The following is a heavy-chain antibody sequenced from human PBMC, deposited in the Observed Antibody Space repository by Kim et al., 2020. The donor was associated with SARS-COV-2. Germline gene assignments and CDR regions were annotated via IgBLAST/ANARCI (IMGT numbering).Heavy chain of an antibody. Sequence: GGSLRLSCAASGFTFGDYAMHWVRQAPGKGLEWVSGISWNSGSIGYADSVKGRFTISRDNAKNSLYLQMNSLRAEDTALYYCANLAIGGFGESTFDYWGQGTLVTVSS. CDR1: GFTFGDYA. CDR3: ANLAIGGFGESTFDY. D-gene: IGHD3-10*01. J-gene: IGHJ4*02. V-gene: IGHV3-9*01. CDR2: ISWNSGSI.